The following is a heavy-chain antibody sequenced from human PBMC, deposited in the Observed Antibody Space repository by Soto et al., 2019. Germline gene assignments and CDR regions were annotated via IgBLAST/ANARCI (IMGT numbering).Heavy chain of an antibody. CDR1: GFTFSSYA. V-gene: IGHV3-23*01. D-gene: IGHD5-12*01. J-gene: IGHJ4*02. CDR2: ISGSGGST. Sequence: GGSLRLSCAASGFTFSSYAMSWVRQAPGKGLEWVSAISGSGGSTYYADSVKGRFTISRDNSKNTLYLQMNSLRAEDTAVYYCAKDLTLFSGYDSFYFDYWGQGTLVTVSS. CDR3: AKDLTLFSGYDSFYFDY.